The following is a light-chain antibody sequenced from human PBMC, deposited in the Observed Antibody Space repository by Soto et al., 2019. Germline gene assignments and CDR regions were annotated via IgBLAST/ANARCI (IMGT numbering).Light chain of an antibody. CDR2: DVS. CDR1: SRDVGGYNY. Sequence: QSALTQPASVSVSPGQSSTISCTGTSRDVGGYNYVSWYQQHPGKAPKLRIYDVSNRPSGVSNRFSGSKSGNTASLTISGLQAEDEADYYCSSYTSSTTLKVFGGGTKLTVL. V-gene: IGLV2-14*03. J-gene: IGLJ2*01. CDR3: SSYTSSTTLKV.